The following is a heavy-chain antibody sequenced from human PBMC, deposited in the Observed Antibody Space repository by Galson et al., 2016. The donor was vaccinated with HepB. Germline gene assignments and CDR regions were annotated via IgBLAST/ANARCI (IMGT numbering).Heavy chain of an antibody. D-gene: IGHD6-13*01. CDR2: IKQDGSEK. Sequence: SLRLSCAASGFTLSSYWISWVRQAPGKGLEWVANIKQDGSEKYYVDSVKGRFTISRDNAKNSLDLQMYSLRAEDTAVYYCARDLVPGVKVGGTWYVAQIDGFDIWGQGTMVTVSS. CDR3: ARDLVPGVKVGGTWYVAQIDGFDI. CDR1: GFTLSSYW. V-gene: IGHV3-7*01. J-gene: IGHJ3*02.